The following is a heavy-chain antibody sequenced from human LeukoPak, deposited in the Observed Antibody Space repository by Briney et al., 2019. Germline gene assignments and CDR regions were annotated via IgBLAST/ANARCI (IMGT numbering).Heavy chain of an antibody. CDR3: AKDGGDDILTGDALDY. V-gene: IGHV3-74*01. CDR1: GFTFSSSW. Sequence: GGSLRLSCAASGFTFSSSWMHWVRQAPGKGLVWVSRINSDGSSTNYADSVKGRFTISRDNAQNTLYLQMNSLRAEDTAAYYCAKDGGDDILTGDALDYWGQGSLVTVSS. CDR2: INSDGSST. D-gene: IGHD3-9*01. J-gene: IGHJ4*02.